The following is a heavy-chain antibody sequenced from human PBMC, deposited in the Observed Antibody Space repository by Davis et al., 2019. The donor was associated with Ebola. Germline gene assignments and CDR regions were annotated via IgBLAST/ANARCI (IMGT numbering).Heavy chain of an antibody. J-gene: IGHJ4*02. CDR2: IGHSGYI. CDR1: GGSFSDYF. Sequence: SETLSLTCAVSGGSFSDYFWSWIRQSPGKGLEWIGHIGHSGYIDYNPSLKSRVTISVDTSKNHFSVNLRSVTATDTATYYCARLGGPATNFDHWGQGTLVTVSS. V-gene: IGHV4-34*01. CDR3: ARLGGPATNFDH. D-gene: IGHD3-16*01.